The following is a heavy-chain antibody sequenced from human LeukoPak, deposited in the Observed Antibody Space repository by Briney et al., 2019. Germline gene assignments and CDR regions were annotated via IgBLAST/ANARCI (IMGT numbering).Heavy chain of an antibody. V-gene: IGHV3-23*01. J-gene: IGHJ4*02. Sequence: GGSLRLSCAASGFTFSSSAMSWVRQAPGKGLEWVSSITSAGGGSYYADSVKGRFTISRDNSKNTLYLQMNSLRADDTAVYYCAKELVVTASGYFDYWGQGTLVPVSS. CDR3: AKELVVTASGYFDY. CDR2: ITSAGGGS. D-gene: IGHD2-21*02. CDR1: GFTFSSSA.